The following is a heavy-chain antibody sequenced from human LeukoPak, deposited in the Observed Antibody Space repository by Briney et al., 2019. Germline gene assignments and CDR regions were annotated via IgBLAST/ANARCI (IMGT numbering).Heavy chain of an antibody. D-gene: IGHD6-6*01. CDR3: AREVSSSNAIDI. CDR1: GGSISSHY. Sequence: SETLSLTCTVSGGSISSHYCSWIRQPPGKGLAGIGYIYYSGSTNYNPSLKSRVTISVDTSKDQFSLKLNSVTAADTAVYYCAREVSSSNAIDIWGQGTMVAVSS. CDR2: IYYSGST. J-gene: IGHJ3*02. V-gene: IGHV4-59*11.